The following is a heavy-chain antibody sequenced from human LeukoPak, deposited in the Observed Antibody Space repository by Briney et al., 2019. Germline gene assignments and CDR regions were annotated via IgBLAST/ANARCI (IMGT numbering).Heavy chain of an antibody. J-gene: IGHJ4*02. CDR2: IYYSGST. CDR1: GGSISSSSYY. Sequence: SETLSLTCTVSGGSISSSSYYWGWIRQPPGKGLEWIGSIYYSGSTYYNPSLKSRVTISVDTSKNQFSLKLSSVTAADTAVYYCARDIQETTSFGVVIRNFFDYWGQGSLVTVS. CDR3: ARDIQETTSFGVVIRNFFDY. V-gene: IGHV4-39*02. D-gene: IGHD3-3*01.